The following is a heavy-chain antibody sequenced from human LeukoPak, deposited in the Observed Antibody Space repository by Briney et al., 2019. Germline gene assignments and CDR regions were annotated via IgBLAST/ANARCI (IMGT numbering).Heavy chain of an antibody. CDR3: ASLDCSSTSCYLNY. V-gene: IGHV4-34*01. D-gene: IGHD2-2*01. CDR2: INHSGST. CDR1: GGSFSSYY. Sequence: SETLSLTCAVYGGSFSSYYWSWIRQPPGKGLEWIGDINHSGSTHYNPSLKSRVTISVDTSKNQFSLKMSSVTAADTALYYCASLDCSSTSCYLNYWGQGTLVTVSS. J-gene: IGHJ4*02.